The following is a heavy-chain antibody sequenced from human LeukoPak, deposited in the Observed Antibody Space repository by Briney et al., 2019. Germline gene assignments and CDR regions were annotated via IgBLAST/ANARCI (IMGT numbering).Heavy chain of an antibody. CDR3: ARSAQTVTTFPLDY. D-gene: IGHD4-17*01. Sequence: SETLSLTCTVSGGSVSSGGYYWSWIRQHPRQGLEWIGYIYYSGSTYYNPSLQSRVTISVDTSKNQFSLKLSSVTAADTAVYYGARSAQTVTTFPLDYWGQGTLVTVSS. J-gene: IGHJ4*01. CDR1: GGSVSSGGYY. V-gene: IGHV4-31*03. CDR2: IYYSGST.